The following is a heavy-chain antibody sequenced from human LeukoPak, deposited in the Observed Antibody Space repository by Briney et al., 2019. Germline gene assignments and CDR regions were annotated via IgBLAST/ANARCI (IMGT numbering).Heavy chain of an antibody. CDR2: ISFDGSSK. CDR3: VRDPAFGELLSCFDY. D-gene: IGHD3-10*01. CDR1: GFTFSSYG. Sequence: GGSLRLSCAASGFTFSSYGMHWVRQAPGKGLEWVAVISFDGSSKYYAESVKGRFTISRDNSKNTLYLQINSLRAEDTAVYSCVRDPAFGELLSCFDYWGQGTLVTVSS. J-gene: IGHJ4*02. V-gene: IGHV3-30-3*01.